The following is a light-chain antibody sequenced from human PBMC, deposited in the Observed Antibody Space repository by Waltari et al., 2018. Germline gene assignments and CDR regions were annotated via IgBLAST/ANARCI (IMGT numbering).Light chain of an antibody. Sequence: QSALTQPASVSGSPGQSITISCTGSSSDIGVYDYVSWYQHYTGKAPKLIIYDVNSRPSGVSYRFSGSKSGNTASLTISGLQAEDETDYYCSSYTSSGIYVFGTGTKVTVL. V-gene: IGLV2-14*03. CDR2: DVN. CDR3: SSYTSSGIYV. CDR1: SSDIGVYDY. J-gene: IGLJ1*01.